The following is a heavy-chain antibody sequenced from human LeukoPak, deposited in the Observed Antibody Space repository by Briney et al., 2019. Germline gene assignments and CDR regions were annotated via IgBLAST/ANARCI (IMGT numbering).Heavy chain of an antibody. Sequence: PSETLSLTCAVYGGSFSGYYWSWIRQPPGKGLEWIGYIYYSGSTYYNPSLKSRVAISVDTSKNLFSLRLSSVTAADTAVYYCARSAKDDFWSGYYHTYYFDYWGQGTLVTVSS. V-gene: IGHV4-30-4*08. CDR2: IYYSGST. D-gene: IGHD3-3*01. J-gene: IGHJ4*02. CDR3: ARSAKDDFWSGYYHTYYFDY. CDR1: GGSFSGYY.